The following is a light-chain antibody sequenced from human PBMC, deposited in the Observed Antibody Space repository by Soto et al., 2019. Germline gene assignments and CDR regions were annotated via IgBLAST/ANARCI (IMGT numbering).Light chain of an antibody. CDR3: QYSSSTSSYT. V-gene: IGKV1-39*01. CDR1: QSISTF. J-gene: IGKJ2*01. CDR2: AAS. Sequence: DIQMTQSPSSLSAAVGDRVTITCRASQSISTFLNWYQQKPGKAPKVLIYAASSLQSGVPSRFSGSGSGTDFTLTISSLQPEDFATYYCQYSSSTSSYTFGQGTKLEIK.